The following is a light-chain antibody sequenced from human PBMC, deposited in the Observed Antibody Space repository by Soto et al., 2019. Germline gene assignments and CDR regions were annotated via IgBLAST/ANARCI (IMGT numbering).Light chain of an antibody. J-gene: IGKJ5*01. V-gene: IGKV3-20*01. CDR2: GAS. CDR1: QTLSNSF. CDR3: QQYGTTRIT. Sequence: IVLTQSPGTLSLSPCERASLSCRASQTLSNSFIAWYQQKPGQAPRLLMYGASNRATGIPDRFSGSGSETDFTLTISRLEPEDFAVYYCQQYGTTRITFGQGTRLEIK.